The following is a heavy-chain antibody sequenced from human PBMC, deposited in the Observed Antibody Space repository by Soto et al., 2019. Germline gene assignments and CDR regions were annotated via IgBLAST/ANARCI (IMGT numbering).Heavy chain of an antibody. CDR2: IYYSGST. D-gene: IGHD4-17*01. CDR3: ARRAYGDYVDY. CDR1: GGSISSYY. V-gene: IGHV4-59*08. Sequence: SETLSLTCTVSGGSISSYYWSWIRQPPGKGLEWIGYIYYSGSTNYNPSLKSRVTISVDTSKNQFSLKLSSVTAADTAVYYCARRAYGDYVDYWGQGTLVTVSS. J-gene: IGHJ4*02.